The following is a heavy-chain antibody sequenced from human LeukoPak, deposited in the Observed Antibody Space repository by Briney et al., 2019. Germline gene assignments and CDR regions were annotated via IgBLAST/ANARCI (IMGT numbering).Heavy chain of an antibody. CDR3: AREGWQGWFDP. Sequence: SETLSLTCTVSGGSISSYYWSWIRQPPGKALEWIGYIYYSGSTNYNPSLKSRVTISVDTSKNQFSLKLSSVTAADTAMYYCAREGWQGWFDPWGQGTLVTVSS. CDR1: GGSISSYY. CDR2: IYYSGST. J-gene: IGHJ5*02. D-gene: IGHD2-15*01. V-gene: IGHV4-59*01.